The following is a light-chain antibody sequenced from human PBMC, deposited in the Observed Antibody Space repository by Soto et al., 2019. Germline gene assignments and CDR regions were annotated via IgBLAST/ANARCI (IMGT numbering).Light chain of an antibody. CDR2: AAS. J-gene: IGKJ4*01. V-gene: IGKV1-12*01. CDR1: QGIRSL. Sequence: DIQMTQSPSSVSASVGGRGNIPCWAGQGIRSLLAWYQQKPGKAPKVLIYAASSLQSGVPSRFSGSGSGTDFTLTISSLQPEDFATYYCQQANSFLSLTFGGGTKVEIK. CDR3: QQANSFLSLT.